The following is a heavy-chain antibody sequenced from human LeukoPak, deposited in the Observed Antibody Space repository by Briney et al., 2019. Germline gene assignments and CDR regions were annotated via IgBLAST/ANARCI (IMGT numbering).Heavy chain of an antibody. CDR2: IYYSGTT. V-gene: IGHV4-39*01. CDR1: GGSISSSSYY. J-gene: IGHJ4*02. Sequence: PSETLSLTCTVSGGSISSSSYYWGWIRQPPGKGLESIASIYYSGTTYYNPSLKSRVSISADTSKNHFSLKLSSVTAADTAVYYCTSRGWIVGLVDYWGQGTLVTVSS. D-gene: IGHD3-22*01. CDR3: TSRGWIVGLVDY.